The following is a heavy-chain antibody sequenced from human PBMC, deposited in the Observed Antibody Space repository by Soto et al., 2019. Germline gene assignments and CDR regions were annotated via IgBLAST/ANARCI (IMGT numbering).Heavy chain of an antibody. CDR1: GDTFSNYV. Sequence: QVQLVQSGAEVKKPGSSVKVACKVSGDTFSNYVINWVRQAPGQGLEWMGAIVPIFRTANYAQKFQGRVTITAEEVTITAYMELSGLRSDDTDNYYCARETSAPGTFREDASDIWGQGTLVTVSS. CDR3: ARETSAPGTFREDASDI. D-gene: IGHD6-13*01. CDR2: IVPIFRTA. J-gene: IGHJ3*02. V-gene: IGHV1-69*12.